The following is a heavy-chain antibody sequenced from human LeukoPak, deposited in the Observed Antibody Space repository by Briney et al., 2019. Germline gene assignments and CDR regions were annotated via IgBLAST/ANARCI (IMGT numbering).Heavy chain of an antibody. CDR2: VSYDGSNK. CDR3: AKDLGGGSGCYDL. V-gene: IGHV3-30*18. Sequence: GGSLRLSCAASGFTFSSYGMHWVRQAPGKGLEWVAIVSYDGSNKYYADSVQGRFTISRDNSKNTLYLQMNSLRAEDTAVYYCAKDLGGGSGCYDLWGRGTLVTVSS. D-gene: IGHD6-19*01. J-gene: IGHJ2*01. CDR1: GFTFSSYG.